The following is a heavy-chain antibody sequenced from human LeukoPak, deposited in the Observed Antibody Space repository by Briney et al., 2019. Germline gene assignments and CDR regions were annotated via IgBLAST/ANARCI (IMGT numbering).Heavy chain of an antibody. V-gene: IGHV1-69*13. J-gene: IGHJ4*02. D-gene: IGHD6-13*01. Sequence: GASVKVSCKASGGTFSSYAISWVRQAPGQGLEWMGGIIPIFGTANYAQKFQGRVTITADESTSTAYMELSSLRSEDTAVYYCARDRDIAAAGYYFDYWGQGPLVTVSS. CDR1: GGTFSSYA. CDR3: ARDRDIAAAGYYFDY. CDR2: IIPIFGTA.